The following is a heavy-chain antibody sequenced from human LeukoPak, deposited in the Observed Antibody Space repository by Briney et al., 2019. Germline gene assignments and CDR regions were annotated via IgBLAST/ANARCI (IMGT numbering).Heavy chain of an antibody. CDR1: GYTFTSYA. CDR3: ARDYDFWSGYYYYYMDV. D-gene: IGHD3-3*01. J-gene: IGHJ6*03. CDR2: INAGNGNT. V-gene: IGHV1-3*01. Sequence: ASVKVSCKASGYTFTSYAMHWVRQAPGQRLEWMGWINAGNGNTKYSQKFQGRVTITRDTSASTAYMELSRLRSDDTAVYYCARDYDFWSGYYYYYMDVWGKGTTVTVSS.